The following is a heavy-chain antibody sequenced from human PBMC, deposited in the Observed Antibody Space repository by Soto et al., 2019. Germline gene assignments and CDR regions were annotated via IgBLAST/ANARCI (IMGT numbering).Heavy chain of an antibody. D-gene: IGHD6-19*01. CDR3: AKEPSRRGGCCDY. CDR1: GFTFSSYA. Sequence: EVQLLESGGGLVQPGGSLRLSCAASGFTFSSYAMSWVRQAPGKGLEWVSAISGSGGNTYYADSVKGRFTISRDNSKNTVYLQMNSLRAEDTAVYYCAKEPSRRGGCCDYWGQGTLVTVSS. V-gene: IGHV3-23*01. CDR2: ISGSGGNT. J-gene: IGHJ4*02.